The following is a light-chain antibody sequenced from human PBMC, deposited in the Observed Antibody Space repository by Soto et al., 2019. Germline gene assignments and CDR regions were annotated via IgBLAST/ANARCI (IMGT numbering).Light chain of an antibody. J-gene: IGLJ1*01. CDR1: SGDVGAYDY. V-gene: IGLV2-14*01. Sequence: QSALTQPASVSGSPGQSTAISCTGTSGDVGAYDYVSWYQHHPDKAPKLMIYEVSNRPSGVSDRFSGSKSVYTATLTISGLQAEDEADYYCASHTTSDTRVFGTGTKVTVL. CDR2: EVS. CDR3: ASHTTSDTRV.